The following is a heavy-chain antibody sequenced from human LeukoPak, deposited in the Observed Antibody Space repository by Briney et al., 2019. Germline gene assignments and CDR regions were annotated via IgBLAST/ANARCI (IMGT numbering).Heavy chain of an antibody. D-gene: IGHD6-19*01. J-gene: IGHJ4*02. Sequence: AGGSLRLSCAASGFTVSSSYMSWVRQAPGKGLEWVAVIWYDGSNKYYADSVKGRFTISRDNSKNTLYLQMDSLRADDTAVYYCARAKYTSGWHLDYWGQGTLVTVSS. CDR1: GFTVSSSY. CDR3: ARAKYTSGWHLDY. V-gene: IGHV3-33*08. CDR2: IWYDGSNK.